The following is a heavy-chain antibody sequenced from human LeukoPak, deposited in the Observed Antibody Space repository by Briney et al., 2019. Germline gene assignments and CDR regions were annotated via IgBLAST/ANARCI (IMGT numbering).Heavy chain of an antibody. V-gene: IGHV4-59*01. Sequence: PSETLSLTCTVSGGSISSYYWSWIRQPPGKGLEWIGYIYYSGTTNCNPSLKSRVTISVDTSKNQFSLKLSSVTAADTAVYYCARGRVRWYENDYWGQGTLVTVSS. CDR2: IYYSGTT. D-gene: IGHD4-23*01. J-gene: IGHJ4*02. CDR1: GGSISSYY. CDR3: ARGRVRWYENDY.